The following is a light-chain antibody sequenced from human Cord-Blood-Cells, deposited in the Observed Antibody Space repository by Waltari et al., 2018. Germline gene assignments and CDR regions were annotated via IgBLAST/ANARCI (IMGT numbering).Light chain of an antibody. V-gene: IGKV4-1*01. Sequence: ILITQPPTPLAWSWGGRAPTTCKPSRSVLYSSNNKNYLAWYQQKPGQPPKLLIYWASTRESGVPDRFSGSGSGTDFTLTISSLQAEDVAVYYCQQYYSTPYSFGQGTKLEIK. CDR1: RSVLYSSNNKNY. J-gene: IGKJ2*03. CDR2: WAS. CDR3: QQYYSTPYS.